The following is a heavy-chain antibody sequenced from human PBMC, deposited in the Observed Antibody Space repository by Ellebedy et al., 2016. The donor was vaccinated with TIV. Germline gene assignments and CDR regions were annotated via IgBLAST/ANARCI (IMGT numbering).Heavy chain of an antibody. Sequence: SETLSLTXTVSGGSISSYYWSWIRQPPGKGLEWIGYIYYSGSTNYNPSLKSRVTISVDTSKNQFSLKLSSVTAADTAVYYCARLMVRGGHNWFDPWGQGTLVTVSS. D-gene: IGHD3-10*01. CDR2: IYYSGST. V-gene: IGHV4-59*01. CDR1: GGSISSYY. CDR3: ARLMVRGGHNWFDP. J-gene: IGHJ5*02.